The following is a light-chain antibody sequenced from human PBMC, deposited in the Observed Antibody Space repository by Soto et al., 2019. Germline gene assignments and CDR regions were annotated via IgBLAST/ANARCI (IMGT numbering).Light chain of an antibody. CDR2: AAS. J-gene: IGKJ5*01. V-gene: IGKV1-9*01. CDR1: QSISSY. CDR3: QQLNSYPIT. Sequence: DIQKPQSPSSLSASVLDRVTITFLASQSISSYLNWYQQKPGKAPKLLIYAASTLQSGVPSRFSGSRSGTEFTLTISSLQPEDFATYYCQQLNSYPITFSQGTRLEVK.